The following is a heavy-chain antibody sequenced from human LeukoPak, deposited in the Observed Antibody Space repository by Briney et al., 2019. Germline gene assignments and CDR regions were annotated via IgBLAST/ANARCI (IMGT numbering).Heavy chain of an antibody. CDR1: GFTFSSYA. CDR2: ISSSGTYI. V-gene: IGHV3-21*01. Sequence: GRSLRLSCAASGFTFSSYAMHWVRQAPGKGLEWVSSISSSGTYIYYADSVKGRFTISRDNAKNSVHLQMNSLRAEDTAVYYCARDQGGSGGNWGQGTLVTVSS. J-gene: IGHJ4*02. CDR3: ARDQGGSGGN. D-gene: IGHD3-10*01.